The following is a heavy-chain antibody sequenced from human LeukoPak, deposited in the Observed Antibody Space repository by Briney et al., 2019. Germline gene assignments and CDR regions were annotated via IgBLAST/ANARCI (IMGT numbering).Heavy chain of an antibody. CDR2: ISAYNGNT. V-gene: IGHV1-18*04. CDR3: ARDHYYDILTGYYPPLYYGMDV. D-gene: IGHD3-9*01. CDR1: GYTFTSYG. J-gene: IGHJ6*04. Sequence: ASVKVSCKASGYTFTSYGISWVRQAPGQGLEWMGWISAYNGNTNYAQKLQGRVTMTTDTSTSTAYMELRSLRSDDTAVYYCARDHYYDILTGYYPPLYYGMDVWGKGTTVTASS.